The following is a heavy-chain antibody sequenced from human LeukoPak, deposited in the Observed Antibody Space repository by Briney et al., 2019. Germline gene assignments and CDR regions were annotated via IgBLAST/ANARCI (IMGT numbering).Heavy chain of an antibody. Sequence: PGGSLRLSCAASGFTFSSYWMHWVRQAPGKGLVLVSRINSDGSSTSYADSVKGRFTISRDNAKNTLHLQMNSLRADDTAIYYCARGPRDPTEYCSRGTCSPTYEVWGQGTLVTVSS. V-gene: IGHV3-74*01. CDR3: ARGPRDPTEYCSRGTCSPTYEV. J-gene: IGHJ4*02. CDR1: GFTFSSYW. D-gene: IGHD2-15*01. CDR2: INSDGSST.